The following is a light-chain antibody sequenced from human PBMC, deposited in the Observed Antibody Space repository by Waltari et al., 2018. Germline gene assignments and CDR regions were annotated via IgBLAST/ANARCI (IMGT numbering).Light chain of an antibody. CDR3: SSYAGSNTWV. Sequence: QSALTQPPSASGSPGQSVTIPCPGTIDAVGGYNYVHWYQQHPGKAPKLMIYDVTKRPSGVPDRFSGSKSGNTASLTVSGLQAEDEADYYCSSYAGSNTWVFGGGTKLTVL. CDR1: IDAVGGYNY. V-gene: IGLV2-8*01. CDR2: DVT. J-gene: IGLJ3*02.